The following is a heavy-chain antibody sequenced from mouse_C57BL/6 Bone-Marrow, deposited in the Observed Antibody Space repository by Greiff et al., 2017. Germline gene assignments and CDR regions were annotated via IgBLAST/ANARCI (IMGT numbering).Heavy chain of an antibody. D-gene: IGHD2-1*01. CDR2: IHPSDSDT. J-gene: IGHJ3*01. CDR3: AIRNYGNGWFAY. CDR1: GYTFTSYW. V-gene: IGHV1-74*01. Sequence: QVQLKQPGAELVKPGASVKVSCKASGYTFTSYWMHWVKQRPGQGLEWIGRIHPSDSDTNYNQKFKGKATLTVDKSSSTAYMQRSSLTSEDSAVYYCAIRNYGNGWFAYWGQGTLVTVSA.